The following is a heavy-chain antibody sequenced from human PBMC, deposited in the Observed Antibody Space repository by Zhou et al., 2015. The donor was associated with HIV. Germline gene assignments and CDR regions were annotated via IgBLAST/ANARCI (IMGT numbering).Heavy chain of an antibody. CDR1: GYTFTAYY. Sequence: QVQLVQSGAEVKKPGASVKVSCKASGYTFTAYYVHWVRQAPGQGLEWMGGITPLFDIEEYAEKFRGRLTITVDESTGAAYMDLRSLRYEDAAVYYCAKSSADSDYAFDTWGQGTQVVVSS. J-gene: IGHJ3*02. CDR3: AKSSADSDYAFDT. V-gene: IGHV1-69*01. D-gene: IGHD3-22*01. CDR2: ITPLFDIE.